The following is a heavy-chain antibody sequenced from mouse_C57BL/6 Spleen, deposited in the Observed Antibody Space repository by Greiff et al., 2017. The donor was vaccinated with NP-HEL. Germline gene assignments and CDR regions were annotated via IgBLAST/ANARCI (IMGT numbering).Heavy chain of an antibody. V-gene: IGHV5-4*01. CDR2: ISDGGSYT. J-gene: IGHJ3*01. CDR3: ARERVVYFAY. Sequence: EVRLVESGGGLVKPGGSLKLSCAASGFTFSSYAMSWVRQTPEKRLGWVATISDGGSYTYYPDNVKGRFTISRDNAKNNLYLQMGHLKSEDTAMYYCARERVVYFAYWGQGTLVTVSA. D-gene: IGHD1-3*01. CDR1: GFTFSSYA.